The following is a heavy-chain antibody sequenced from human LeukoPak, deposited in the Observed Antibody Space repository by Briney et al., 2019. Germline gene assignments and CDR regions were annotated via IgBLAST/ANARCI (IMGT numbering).Heavy chain of an antibody. CDR2: IKEDGSAK. CDR1: GFTFSKSW. Sequence: GGSLRLSCAASGFTFSKSWMSWLRQTPEKGLEWVANIKEDGSAKYYVDSVKGRFTISRDNAKNSLYLQMNSLRAEDTALYFCAKTFPHYYYMDVWGKGTTVTVSS. V-gene: IGHV3-7*03. D-gene: IGHD2/OR15-2a*01. J-gene: IGHJ6*03. CDR3: AKTFPHYYYMDV.